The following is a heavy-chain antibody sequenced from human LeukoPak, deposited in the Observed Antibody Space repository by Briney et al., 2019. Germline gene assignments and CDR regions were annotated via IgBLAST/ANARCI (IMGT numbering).Heavy chain of an antibody. J-gene: IGHJ6*02. CDR3: ARDADDSSGYYYGRGVFYYYYGMDV. CDR2: ISSSGSTI. CDR1: GFTFSDYY. V-gene: IGHV3-11*01. D-gene: IGHD3-22*01. Sequence: GGSLRLSCAASGFTFSDYYMSWIRQAPGKGLEWVSYISSSGSTIYYADSVKGRFTISRDNAKNSLYLQMNSLRAEDTAVYYCARDADDSSGYYYGRGVFYYYYGMDVWGQGTTVTVSS.